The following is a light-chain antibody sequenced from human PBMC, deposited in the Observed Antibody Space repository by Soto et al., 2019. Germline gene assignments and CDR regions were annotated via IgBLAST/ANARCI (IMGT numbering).Light chain of an antibody. Sequence: DILFTQSPCTLSLSPGERDTLSCRASQSVSSRYLAWYQQKPGQAPRLLIYGASSRATGIPDRFSGSGSGTDFTLTISRLEPEDFAVYYCQLYSTSRFTFAQGTRLEIK. CDR1: QSVSSRY. J-gene: IGKJ5*01. CDR3: QLYSTSRFT. V-gene: IGKV3-20*01. CDR2: GAS.